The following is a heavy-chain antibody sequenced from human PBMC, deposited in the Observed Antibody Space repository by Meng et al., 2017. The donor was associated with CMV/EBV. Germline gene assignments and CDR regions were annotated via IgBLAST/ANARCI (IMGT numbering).Heavy chain of an antibody. CDR2: INSDGSRT. CDR3: AKDGYSSGWYHWFDP. CDR1: GFTFSSYW. Sequence: GESLKISCAASGFTFSSYWMHWVRQAPGKGLVWVSRINSDGSRTSYADSVKGRFTISRDNAKNTLYLQMNSLRGEDTAVHYCAKDGYSSGWYHWFDPWGQGTLVTVSS. V-gene: IGHV3-74*01. J-gene: IGHJ5*02. D-gene: IGHD6-19*01.